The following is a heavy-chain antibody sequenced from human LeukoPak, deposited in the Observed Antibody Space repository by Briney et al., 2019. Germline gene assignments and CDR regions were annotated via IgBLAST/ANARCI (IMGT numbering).Heavy chain of an antibody. J-gene: IGHJ4*02. Sequence: GALKLSLSASGFNFNNYSINLGRQGPGKGLEWVSYISSSSNTIYYADSVKGRFTISRDNAKNSLYLQMNSLRAEDTAVYYCARDSAGLFSYYFDYWGQGTLVTVSS. CDR3: ARDSAGLFSYYFDY. D-gene: IGHD2-21*01. V-gene: IGHV3-48*01. CDR2: ISSSSNTI. CDR1: GFNFNNYS.